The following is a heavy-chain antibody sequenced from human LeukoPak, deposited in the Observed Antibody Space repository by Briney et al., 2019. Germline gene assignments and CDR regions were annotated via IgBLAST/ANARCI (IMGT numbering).Heavy chain of an antibody. CDR1: GFTFSTYA. CDR2: ISGNGGST. Sequence: GGSLRLSCAASGFTFSTYAMSWVRLTPGKGLEWVSAISGNGGSTYYADSVKGRFTISRDNSKNTLYLQMNSLRAEDTAVYYCAKSATTLTAPDYWGQGTLVTVSS. V-gene: IGHV3-23*01. D-gene: IGHD1-14*01. J-gene: IGHJ4*02. CDR3: AKSATTLTAPDY.